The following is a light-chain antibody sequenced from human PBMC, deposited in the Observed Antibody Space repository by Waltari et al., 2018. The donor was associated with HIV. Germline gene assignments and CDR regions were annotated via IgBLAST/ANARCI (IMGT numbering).Light chain of an antibody. CDR3: QSYDNSLSAWV. CDR2: DNT. CDR1: SSNLGLGYD. V-gene: IGLV1-40*01. Sequence: QSVLTQPPSVSGAPGQRVTISCTGSSSNLGLGYDVQWYQQLPGPAPKLLVYDNTNRPSGVPCRVPGSKSGISASLAITGLQAEAEANYYCQSYDNSLSAWVFGGGTKVTVL. J-gene: IGLJ3*02.